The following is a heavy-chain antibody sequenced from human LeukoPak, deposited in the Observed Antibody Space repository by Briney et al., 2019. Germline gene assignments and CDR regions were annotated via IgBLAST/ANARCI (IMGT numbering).Heavy chain of an antibody. D-gene: IGHD4-17*01. CDR2: ISPYNGNT. CDR1: GYTFTRYG. Sequence: ASVKVSCKASGYTFTRYGISWLRQAPGQGLEWMGWISPYNGNTKYAQKFQGRVTMTTDTSTSTAYMELRSLRSDDTAVYYCARDEDYGISVNVDYWGQGTLVTVSS. CDR3: ARDEDYGISVNVDY. V-gene: IGHV1-18*01. J-gene: IGHJ4*02.